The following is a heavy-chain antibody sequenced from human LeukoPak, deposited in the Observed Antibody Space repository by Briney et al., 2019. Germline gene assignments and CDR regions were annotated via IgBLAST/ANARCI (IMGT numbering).Heavy chain of an antibody. Sequence: SVKVSCTASGGTFSSYAISWVRQAPGQGLEWMGGIIPIFRTANYAQKFQGRATITADESTSTAYMELSSPRSKDTAVYYCARGYSGYDYGLWYYFDSWGQGTLVTVSS. D-gene: IGHD5-12*01. J-gene: IGHJ4*02. CDR1: GGTFSSYA. V-gene: IGHV1-69*01. CDR3: ARGYSGYDYGLWYYFDS. CDR2: IIPIFRTA.